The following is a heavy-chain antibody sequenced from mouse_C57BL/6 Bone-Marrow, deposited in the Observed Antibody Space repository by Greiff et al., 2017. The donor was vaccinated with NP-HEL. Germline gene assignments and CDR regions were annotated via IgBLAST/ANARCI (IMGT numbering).Heavy chain of an antibody. CDR2: IYPRSGNT. J-gene: IGHJ3*01. V-gene: IGHV1-81*01. CDR3: ARLVPSYYGSSWFAY. D-gene: IGHD1-1*01. Sequence: QVQLKQSGAELARPGASVKLSCKASGYTFPSYGISWVKQRTGQGLECIGEIYPRSGNTYYNEKFKGKATLTADKSSSTAYMELRSLTSEDSAVYFCARLVPSYYGSSWFAYWGQGTLVTVSA. CDR1: GYTFPSYG.